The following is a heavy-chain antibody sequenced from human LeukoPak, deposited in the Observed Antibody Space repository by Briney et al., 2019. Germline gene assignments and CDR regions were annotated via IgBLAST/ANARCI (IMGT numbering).Heavy chain of an antibody. CDR1: GGTFSSYA. J-gene: IGHJ4*02. V-gene: IGHV1-69*05. Sequence: ASVKVSCKASGGTFSSYAISWVRQAPGQGLEWMGGIISIFGTANYAQKFQGRVTITTDESTSTAYMELSSLRSEDTAVYYCARSLTGIDYYFDYWGQGTLVTVSS. CDR3: ARSLTGIDYYFDY. CDR2: IISIFGTA. D-gene: IGHD1-20*01.